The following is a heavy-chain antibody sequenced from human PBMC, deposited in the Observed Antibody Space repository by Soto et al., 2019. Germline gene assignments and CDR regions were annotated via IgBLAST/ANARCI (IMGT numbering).Heavy chain of an antibody. D-gene: IGHD2-15*01. V-gene: IGHV3-23*01. CDR2: ISGSGGST. Sequence: EVQLLESGGGLVQPGGSLRLSCAASGFTFSRYDMSWVRQAPGKGLEWVSAISGSGGSTYYADSVKGRFTISRDNSKNTLYLQMNSLRAEDTAVYYCATASGCSGGSCYLYYYYMDVWGKGTTVTVSS. CDR1: GFTFSRYD. CDR3: ATASGCSGGSCYLYYYYMDV. J-gene: IGHJ6*03.